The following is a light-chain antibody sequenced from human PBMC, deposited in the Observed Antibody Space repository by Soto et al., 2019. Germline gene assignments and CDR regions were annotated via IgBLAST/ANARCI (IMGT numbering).Light chain of an antibody. CDR1: QSIASF. Sequence: GYRVTITCRASQSIASFLGWYQQKPDKAPKLLIYGASTLQSGVPSRFTGSGSGTEFTLTISSLQPEDFATYYCQQLNSYPSTFGQGTKVDIK. V-gene: IGKV1-9*01. CDR3: QQLNSYPST. J-gene: IGKJ1*01. CDR2: GAS.